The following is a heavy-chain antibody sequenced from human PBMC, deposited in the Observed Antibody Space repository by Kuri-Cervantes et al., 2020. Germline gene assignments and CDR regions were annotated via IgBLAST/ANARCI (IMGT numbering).Heavy chain of an antibody. D-gene: IGHD4-17*01. J-gene: IGHJ5*02. CDR2: TYYRSKWYN. V-gene: IGHV6-1*01. CDR1: GDSVASNSAA. Sequence: LRLSCAISGDSVASNSAAWNWIRQSPSRGLEWLGRTYYRSKWYNDYAVSVKSRITINPDTSKNQFSLQLNSVTAADTAVYYCAREGLGDDYGDYVAAAQQTYQYNWFDPWGQGTLVTVSS. CDR3: AREGLGDDYGDYVAAAQQTYQYNWFDP.